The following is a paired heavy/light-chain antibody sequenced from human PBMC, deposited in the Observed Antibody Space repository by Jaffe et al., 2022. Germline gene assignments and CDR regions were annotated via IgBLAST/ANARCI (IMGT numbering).Heavy chain of an antibody. CDR2: IYYRSKWST. D-gene: IGHD1-1*01. V-gene: IGHV6-1*01. CDR1: GDSVSGNSAA. Sequence: QVQLQQSGPGLVKPSQTLSVTCAISGDSVSGNSAAWNWIRQSPSKGLEWLGRIYYRSKWSTDYAVSVKSRITINPDTSTNQFSLQLSSVTPEDTAVYYCARGIATTAFDYWGQGTLVTVSS. J-gene: IGHJ4*02. CDR3: ARGIATTAFDY.
Light chain of an antibody. J-gene: IGKJ3*01. CDR1: QGISSY. CDR3: QQFKSFPFT. Sequence: DIQLTQSPSFLSASVGDRVTITCRASQGISSYLAWYQQEPGKAPKLLIYTASTLQSGVPSRFSGSGSGTEFTLTISSLQPEDFATYYCQQFKSFPFTFGPGTKVDIK. V-gene: IGKV1-9*01. CDR2: TAS.